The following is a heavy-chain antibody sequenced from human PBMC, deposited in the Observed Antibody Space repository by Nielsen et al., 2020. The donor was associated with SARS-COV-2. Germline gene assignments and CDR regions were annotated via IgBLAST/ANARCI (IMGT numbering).Heavy chain of an antibody. CDR1: GYTLTELS. V-gene: IGHV1-24*01. CDR3: ALGMVVAALWGGWFAP. J-gene: IGHJ5*02. Sequence: ASVKVSCKVSGYTLTELSMHWVRQAPGKGLEWMGGFDPEDGETIYAQKFQGRVTMTENTSTDTAYMKLSSLRSEDTAGYYCALGMVVAALWGGWFAPWGREPWSPSPQ. D-gene: IGHD2-15*01. CDR2: FDPEDGET.